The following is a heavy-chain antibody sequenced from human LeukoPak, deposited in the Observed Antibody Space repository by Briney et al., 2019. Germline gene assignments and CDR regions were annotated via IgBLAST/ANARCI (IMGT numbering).Heavy chain of an antibody. Sequence: GSLRLSCAASGFTFSTYGMHWVRQAPGKGLEWVALIWYDGSNKYYAESVKVRFTISRDNSKNTLYLQMNSLRAEDTAVYYCARDRGYTYAHPLDYWGQGTLVTVSS. CDR1: GFTFSTYG. D-gene: IGHD5-18*01. J-gene: IGHJ4*02. CDR2: IWYDGSNK. CDR3: ARDRGYTYAHPLDY. V-gene: IGHV3-33*01.